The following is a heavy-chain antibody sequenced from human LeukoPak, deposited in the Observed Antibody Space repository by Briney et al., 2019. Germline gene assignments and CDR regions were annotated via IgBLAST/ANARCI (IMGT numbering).Heavy chain of an antibody. V-gene: IGHV4-34*01. J-gene: IGHJ4*02. CDR1: GGSFSGYY. Sequence: PSETLSLTCAVYGGSFSGYYWSWIRQPPGKGLEWIGEINHSGSTNYNPSLKSRVTISVDTSKNQFSLKLSSVTAADTAVYYCARGVRRWLPSLWGQGTLVTVSS. CDR2: INHSGST. CDR3: ARGVRRWLPSL. D-gene: IGHD5-24*01.